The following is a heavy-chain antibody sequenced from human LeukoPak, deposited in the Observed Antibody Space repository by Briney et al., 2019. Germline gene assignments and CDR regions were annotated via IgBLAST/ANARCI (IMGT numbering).Heavy chain of an antibody. CDR2: VYTSGST. D-gene: IGHD5-24*01. J-gene: IGHJ4*02. Sequence: SETLSLTCTLSSGSLSSSYWSWIRQPAGKGLEWIGRVYTSGSTNYNPSLKSRVAMSVDTSKNQFSLDLTSVTAADAAVYYCARARSRDGYNLDYWGQGTLVTVSS. V-gene: IGHV4-4*07. CDR1: SGSLSSSY. CDR3: ARARSRDGYNLDY.